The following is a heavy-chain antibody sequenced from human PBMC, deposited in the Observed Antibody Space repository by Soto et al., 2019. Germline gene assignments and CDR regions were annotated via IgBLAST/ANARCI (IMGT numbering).Heavy chain of an antibody. J-gene: IGHJ6*02. D-gene: IGHD3-9*01. CDR3: AREDDILTGTYGMDV. CDR2: ISAYNGNT. CDR1: GYTFTSYG. V-gene: IGHV1-18*01. Sequence: ASVKVSCKASGYTFTSYGISWVRQAPGQGLEWMGWISAYNGNTNYAQKLQGRVTMTTDTSTSTAYMELSSLRSDDTAVYYCAREDDILTGTYGMDVWGQGTTVTVSS.